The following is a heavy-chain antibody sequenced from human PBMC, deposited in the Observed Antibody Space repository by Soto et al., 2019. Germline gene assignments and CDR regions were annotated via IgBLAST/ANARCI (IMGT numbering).Heavy chain of an antibody. CDR2: ISYDGSNK. CDR3: AGNIAAGEMLEFDY. Sequence: GGSLRLSCAASGFTFSSYGMHWVRQAPGKGLEWVAVISYDGSNKYYADSVKGRFTISRDNSKNTLYLQMNSLRAEDTAVYYCAGNIAAGEMLEFDYWGQGTLVTVSS. V-gene: IGHV3-30*03. CDR1: GFTFSSYG. D-gene: IGHD6-13*01. J-gene: IGHJ4*02.